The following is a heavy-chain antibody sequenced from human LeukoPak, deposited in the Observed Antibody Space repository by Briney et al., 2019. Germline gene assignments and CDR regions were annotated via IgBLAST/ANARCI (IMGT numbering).Heavy chain of an antibody. D-gene: IGHD2-15*01. V-gene: IGHV3-53*01. CDR1: GFTVSSNY. J-gene: IGHJ4*02. Sequence: GGSLRLSCAASGFTVSSNYMSWVRQAPGKGLEWVSVIYSGGSTYYADSVKGRFTISRDNSKNTLYLQMNSLRAEDTAVYYCARGQSHCSGGSCYSLWGQGTLVTVSS. CDR2: IYSGGST. CDR3: ARGQSHCSGGSCYSL.